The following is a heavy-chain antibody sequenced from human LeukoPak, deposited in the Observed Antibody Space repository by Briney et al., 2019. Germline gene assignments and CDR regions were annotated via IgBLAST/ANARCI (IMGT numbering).Heavy chain of an antibody. V-gene: IGHV3-23*01. J-gene: IGHJ4*02. D-gene: IGHD2/OR15-2a*01. Sequence: GGSLRLSCAASGFTFSSYAMSWVRQAPGKGLEWVSTITSNGGSTYYADSVKGRFTISRDNSKDTLYLQMNYLRADDTAVYYCATGGSMAHEGIHYWGQGTLVTVSS. CDR3: ATGGSMAHEGIHY. CDR2: ITSNGGST. CDR1: GFTFSSYA.